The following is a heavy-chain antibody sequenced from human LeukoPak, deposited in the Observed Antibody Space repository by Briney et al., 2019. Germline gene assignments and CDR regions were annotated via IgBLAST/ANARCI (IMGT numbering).Heavy chain of an antibody. V-gene: IGHV4-34*01. D-gene: IGHD3-22*01. Sequence: KPSETLSLTCAVYGGSFSGYYWSWIRQPPGKGLEWIGEINHSGSTNYNPSLKSRVTISVDTSKNQFSLKLSSVTAADTAVYYCASLIYYDSSGYQDYRGQGTLVTVSS. J-gene: IGHJ4*02. CDR2: INHSGST. CDR1: GGSFSGYY. CDR3: ASLIYYDSSGYQDY.